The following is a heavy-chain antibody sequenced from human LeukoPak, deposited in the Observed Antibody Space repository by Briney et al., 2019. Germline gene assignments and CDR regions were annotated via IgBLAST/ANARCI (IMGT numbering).Heavy chain of an antibody. Sequence: GGSLRPSCAASGFTFSSYDMSWVRQAPGKGLEWVSGISGSGGSTYYADSVKGRFTISRDNSKNTLYLQMNSLRAEDTAVYYCAKDGGLGYCSSISCYETLLDYWGQGTLVTVSS. D-gene: IGHD2-2*01. J-gene: IGHJ4*02. V-gene: IGHV3-23*01. CDR2: ISGSGGST. CDR1: GFTFSSYD. CDR3: AKDGGLGYCSSISCYETLLDY.